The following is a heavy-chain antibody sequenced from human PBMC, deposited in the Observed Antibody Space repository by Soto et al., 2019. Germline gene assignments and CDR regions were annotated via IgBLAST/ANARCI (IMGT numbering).Heavy chain of an antibody. CDR1: GGTFSSYT. D-gene: IGHD5-12*01. CDR2: IIPIFGTA. V-gene: IGHV1-69*12. Sequence: QVQLVQSGAEVKKPGSSVTVSCKASGGTFSSYTISWVRQAPGQGLEWMGGIIPIFGTANYAQKCQGRVTITADESTSTAYMALSSLRSEDTAVYYCARGNHRWLQLWYFDLWGRGTLVTVSS. J-gene: IGHJ2*01. CDR3: ARGNHRWLQLWYFDL.